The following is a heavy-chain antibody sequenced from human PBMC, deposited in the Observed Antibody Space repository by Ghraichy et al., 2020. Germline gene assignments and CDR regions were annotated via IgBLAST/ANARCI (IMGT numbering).Heavy chain of an antibody. Sequence: GGSLRLSCAASGFTFSDYYISWIRQAPGKGLEWVSYISSSGSTIYYADSVKGRFTISRDNAKNSLYLQMNSLRAEDTAVYYCARDSRRYCSGGSCYPGGYWGQVTLVTVSS. J-gene: IGHJ4*02. CDR3: ARDSRRYCSGGSCYPGGY. CDR1: GFTFSDYY. CDR2: ISSSGSTI. V-gene: IGHV3-11*04. D-gene: IGHD2-15*01.